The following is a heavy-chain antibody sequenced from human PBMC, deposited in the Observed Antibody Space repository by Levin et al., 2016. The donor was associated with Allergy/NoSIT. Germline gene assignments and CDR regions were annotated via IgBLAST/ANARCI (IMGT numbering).Heavy chain of an antibody. D-gene: IGHD6-13*01. J-gene: IGHJ3*01. CDR2: IYSGGNT. CDR1: GFTVSTNY. V-gene: IGHV3-66*01. CDR3: ARSRTSSWQDAFDV. Sequence: GGSLRLSCAASGFTVSTNYMSWVRQAPGKGLEWVSVIYSGGNTYYADSVKGRFTISRDNSKSTLYLQMNSLSAEDTAFYYCARSRTSSWQDAFDVWGQGTMVIVSP.